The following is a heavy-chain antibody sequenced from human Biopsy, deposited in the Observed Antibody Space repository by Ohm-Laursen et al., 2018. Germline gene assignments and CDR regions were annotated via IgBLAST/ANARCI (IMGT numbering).Heavy chain of an antibody. Sequence: TLSLTCPVSGGSLSSYSWSWIRQPAGKGLEWIGQIYTSGITNYNPSLKSRVTMSVDTSKNKFSLRVSSVTAADTAVYYCARDRDRRGWFDPWGQRTLVTVSS. CDR3: ARDRDRRGWFDP. D-gene: IGHD1-14*01. CDR2: IYTSGIT. CDR1: GGSLSSYS. J-gene: IGHJ5*02. V-gene: IGHV4-4*07.